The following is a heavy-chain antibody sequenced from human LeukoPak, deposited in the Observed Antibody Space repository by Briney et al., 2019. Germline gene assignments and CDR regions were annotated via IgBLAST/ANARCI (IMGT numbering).Heavy chain of an antibody. CDR1: GGSISSYY. D-gene: IGHD5-12*01. CDR2: IYYSGST. Sequence: SETLSLTCTVSGGSISSYYWSWIRQPPGKGLEWIGYIYYSGSTNYNPSLKSRVTISVDTSKDQFSLKLSSVTAADTAVYYCARAPVSGYEGPYFDYWGQGTLVTVSS. CDR3: ARAPVSGYEGPYFDY. J-gene: IGHJ4*02. V-gene: IGHV4-59*01.